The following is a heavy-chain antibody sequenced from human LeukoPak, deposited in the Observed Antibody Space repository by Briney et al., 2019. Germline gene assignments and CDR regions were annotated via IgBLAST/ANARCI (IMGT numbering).Heavy chain of an antibody. CDR2: ISSSSSTI. CDR3: ARDIRGVYYYGSAI. J-gene: IGHJ4*02. D-gene: IGHD3-10*01. Sequence: GGSLRLSCAASGFTFSSYSMNWVRQAPGKGLEWVSYISSSSSTIYYADSVKGRFTISRDNSKNTLYLQMNSLRAEDTAVYYCARDIRGVYYYGSAIWGQGTLVTVSS. V-gene: IGHV3-48*01. CDR1: GFTFSSYS.